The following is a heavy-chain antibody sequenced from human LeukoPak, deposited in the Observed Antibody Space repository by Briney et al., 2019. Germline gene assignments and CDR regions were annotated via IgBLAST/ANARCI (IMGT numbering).Heavy chain of an antibody. CDR3: ARQVVVACYGY. Sequence: LETLSLTCTVSGGPISSDSYYWGWIRQPPGKGLEWIGSIYHSGSTYYNPSLKSRVTISVDTSKNQFSLKLSSVTAADTAVYYCARQVVVACYGYWGQGTLVTVSS. CDR2: IYHSGST. D-gene: IGHD2-15*01. J-gene: IGHJ4*02. CDR1: GGPISSDSYY. V-gene: IGHV4-39*01.